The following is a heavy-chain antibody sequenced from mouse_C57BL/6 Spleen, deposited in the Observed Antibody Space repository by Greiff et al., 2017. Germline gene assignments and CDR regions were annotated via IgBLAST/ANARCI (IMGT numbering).Heavy chain of an antibody. CDR1: GYTFTSYW. Sequence: QVQLQQPGAELVMPGASVKLSCKASGYTFTSYWMHWVKQRPGQGLEWIGEIDPSDSYTNYNHKFKGKSTLTVDKSSSTAYMQLSSLTSEDSAVYYCARAEGVPYFDVWGTGTTVTVSS. CDR3: ARAEGVPYFDV. V-gene: IGHV1-69*01. J-gene: IGHJ1*03. CDR2: IDPSDSYT.